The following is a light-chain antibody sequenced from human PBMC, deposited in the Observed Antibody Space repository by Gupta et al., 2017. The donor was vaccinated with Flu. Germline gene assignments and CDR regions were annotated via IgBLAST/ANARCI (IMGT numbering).Light chain of an antibody. CDR3: QVWDSSSDHPV. CDR2: DDS. Sequence: SYVLTPPPSVSVAPEHTTQITYGRNNIESKSVHWYQQKPGQAPVLVVYDDSDRPSGIPERFSGSNSGNTATPTISRVEAGDEADYYCQVWDSSSDHPVFGGGTKLTVL. J-gene: IGLJ3*02. V-gene: IGLV3-21*02. CDR1: NIESKS.